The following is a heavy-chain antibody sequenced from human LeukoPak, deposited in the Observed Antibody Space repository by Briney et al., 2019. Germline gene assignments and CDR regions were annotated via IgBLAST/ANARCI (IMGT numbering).Heavy chain of an antibody. CDR1: GGSISSYY. CDR2: IYTSGST. CDR3: ARGGDSSGFY. D-gene: IGHD6-19*01. V-gene: IGHV4-4*07. J-gene: IGHJ4*02. Sequence: PSETLSLTCTVSGGSISSYYWSWIRQPAGKGLEWIGRIYTSGSTNYNPSLKSRVTISVDKSKNQFSLELSSVTAADTAVYYCARGGDSSGFYWGQGTLVTVSS.